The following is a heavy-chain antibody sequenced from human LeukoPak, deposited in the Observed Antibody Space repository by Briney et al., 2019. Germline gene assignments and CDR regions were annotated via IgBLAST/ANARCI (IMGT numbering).Heavy chain of an antibody. CDR3: ARVGSWAFDI. CDR1: GGSFSGYY. CDR2: INHSGST. V-gene: IGHV4-34*01. J-gene: IGHJ3*02. D-gene: IGHD3-10*01. Sequence: SETLSLTCAVYGGSFSGYYWSWIRQPPGKGLEWIGEINHSGSTNYNPSLKSRVTTSVDTSKNQFSLKLSSVTAADTAVYYCARVGSWAFDIWGQGTMVTVSS.